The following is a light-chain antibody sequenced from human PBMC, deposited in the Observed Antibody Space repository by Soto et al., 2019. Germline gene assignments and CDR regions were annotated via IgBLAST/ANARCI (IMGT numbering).Light chain of an antibody. CDR1: SSNIGAGYD. CDR3: PSYDSSLSDHVV. V-gene: IGLV1-40*01. CDR2: GNS. Sequence: QSVLTQPPSVSGAPGQRVTISCTGSSSNIGAGYDVHWYQQLPGTAPKLLIYGNSNRPSGVPDRFSGSKSGTSASLAITGLQAEDEADYYCPSYDSSLSDHVVFGGGTKVTGL. J-gene: IGLJ2*01.